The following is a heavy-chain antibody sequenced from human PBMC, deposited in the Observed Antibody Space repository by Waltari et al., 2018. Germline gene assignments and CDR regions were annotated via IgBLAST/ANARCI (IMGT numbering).Heavy chain of an antibody. CDR3: ARDWAVDTAYIN. CDR1: GFPFSSYG. Sequence: QVQLVESGGGVVQPGRSLRLSCAASGFPFSSYGMHWVRQAPGKGLEWVAVIWYDGSNKYYADSMKGRFTISRDNSKNTLYLQMNSLRAEDTAVYYCARDWAVDTAYINWGQGTLVTVSS. V-gene: IGHV3-33*01. D-gene: IGHD5-18*01. J-gene: IGHJ4*02. CDR2: IWYDGSNK.